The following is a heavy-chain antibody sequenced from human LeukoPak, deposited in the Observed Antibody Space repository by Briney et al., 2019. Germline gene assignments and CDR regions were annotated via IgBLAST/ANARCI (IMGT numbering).Heavy chain of an antibody. V-gene: IGHV1-2*02. J-gene: IGHJ4*02. CDR3: ASGDYGDPPLNY. CDR1: GYTFTGYF. Sequence: ASVKVSCKTSGYTFTGYFVHWVRQAPGQGLQWMGWINPNTGGTNYAQKFQGRVTMTRDTSISTAYMELSRLRSDDTAVYYCASGDYGDPPLNYWGQGTLVTVSS. D-gene: IGHD4/OR15-4a*01. CDR2: INPNTGGT.